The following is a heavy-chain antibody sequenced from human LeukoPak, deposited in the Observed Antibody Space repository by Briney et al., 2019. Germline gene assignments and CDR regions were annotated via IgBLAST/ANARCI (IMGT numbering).Heavy chain of an antibody. CDR2: IIPIFGTA. CDR1: GGTFSSYA. D-gene: IGHD1-14*01. Sequence: SVKVSCKASGGTFSSYAISWVRQAPGQGLEWMGGIIPIFGTANYAQKFQGRVTITADKSTSTAYMELSSLRSEDTAVNYCASNVEPYYYFDYWGQGTLVTVSS. CDR3: ASNVEPYYYFDY. V-gene: IGHV1-69*06. J-gene: IGHJ4*02.